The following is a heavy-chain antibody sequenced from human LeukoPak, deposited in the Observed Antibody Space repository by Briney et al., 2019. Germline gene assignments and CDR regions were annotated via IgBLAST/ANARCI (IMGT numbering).Heavy chain of an antibody. CDR2: ITRAGTT. Sequence: PGGSLRLSCAASGFTFSSYAMSWVRQAPGKGLEWVSAITRAGTTYYADSVKGRFTISRDNAKNTLYLQVNSLRAEDTAVYYCARVDIGDGVWGKGTTVTVSS. V-gene: IGHV3-23*01. CDR1: GFTFSSYA. D-gene: IGHD5-12*01. J-gene: IGHJ6*04. CDR3: ARVDIGDGV.